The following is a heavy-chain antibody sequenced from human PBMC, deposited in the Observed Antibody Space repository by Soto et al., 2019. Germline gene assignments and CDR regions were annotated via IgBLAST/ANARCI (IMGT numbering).Heavy chain of an antibody. CDR3: ARVNVRHDFWPLYYGMDV. Sequence: QVQLVESGGGVVQPGRSLRLSCAASGFTFSSYGMHWVRQAPGKGLEWVAVIWYDGSNKYYADSVKGRFTVSRDNSKNTLNLQMNSLRAQDTALYYCARVNVRHDFWPLYYGMDVWGQGTKVTVSS. J-gene: IGHJ6*02. CDR2: IWYDGSNK. D-gene: IGHD3-3*01. V-gene: IGHV3-33*01. CDR1: GFTFSSYG.